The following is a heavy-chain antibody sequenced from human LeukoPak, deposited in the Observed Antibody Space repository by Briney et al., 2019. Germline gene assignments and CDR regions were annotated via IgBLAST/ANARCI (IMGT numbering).Heavy chain of an antibody. Sequence: ASVKVSCKASGYTVTSFGISWVRQAPGQGLEWMGWSSAYTGNTNYAQNLQGRVTMTTDTSTSTAYMELRSLRSDDTAVYYCAREGCSTTSCYLRAFDIWGQGTMVTVSS. CDR3: AREGCSTTSCYLRAFDI. J-gene: IGHJ3*02. V-gene: IGHV1-18*04. CDR1: GYTVTSFG. CDR2: SSAYTGNT. D-gene: IGHD2-2*01.